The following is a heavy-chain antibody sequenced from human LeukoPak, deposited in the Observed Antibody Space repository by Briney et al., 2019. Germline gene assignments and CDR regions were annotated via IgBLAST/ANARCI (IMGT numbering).Heavy chain of an antibody. D-gene: IGHD6-13*01. CDR2: ISSGGST. CDR3: AKDVAARGFYYYYMDV. Sequence: GGSLSLSCAASGFTFSSYAMTWVRQAPGKGLEWVSAISSGGSTYYADSVKGRFTISRDNSKNTLYLQMNSLRAEDTAVYYCAKDVAARGFYYYYMDVWGKGTTVTVSS. V-gene: IGHV3-23*01. CDR1: GFTFSSYA. J-gene: IGHJ6*03.